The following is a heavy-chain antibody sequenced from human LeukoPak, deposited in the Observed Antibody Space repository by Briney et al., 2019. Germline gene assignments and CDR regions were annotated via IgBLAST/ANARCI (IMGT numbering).Heavy chain of an antibody. D-gene: IGHD3-22*01. J-gene: IGHJ6*03. Sequence: GASVKVSCKASGYTFTSYGISWVRQAPGQGLEWMGWISAYNGNTNYAQKLQGRVTMTTDTSTSTAYMGLRSLRSDDTAVYYCARFRKNYYDSSGYYYYYYYMDVWGKGTTVTVSS. CDR2: ISAYNGNT. V-gene: IGHV1-18*01. CDR1: GYTFTSYG. CDR3: ARFRKNYYDSSGYYYYYYYMDV.